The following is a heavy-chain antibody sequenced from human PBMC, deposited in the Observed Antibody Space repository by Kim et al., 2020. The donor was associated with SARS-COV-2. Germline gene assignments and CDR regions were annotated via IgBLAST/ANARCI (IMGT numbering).Heavy chain of an antibody. D-gene: IGHD6-13*01. CDR1: GFTFSSYG. V-gene: IGHV3-30*18. Sequence: GGSLRLSCAASGFTFSSYGMHWVRQAPGKGLEWVAVISYDGSNKYYADSVKGRFTISRDNSKNTLYLQMNSLRAEDTAVYYCAKVGGSAAGTDFDYWGQGTLVTISS. J-gene: IGHJ4*02. CDR3: AKVGGSAAGTDFDY. CDR2: ISYDGSNK.